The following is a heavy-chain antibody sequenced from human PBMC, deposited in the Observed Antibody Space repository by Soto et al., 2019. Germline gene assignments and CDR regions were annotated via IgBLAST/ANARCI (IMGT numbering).Heavy chain of an antibody. D-gene: IGHD6-19*01. J-gene: IGHJ4*02. CDR1: GFTFSTFS. CDR2: ISGGGRPI. Sequence: EVQLVESGGGSVQPGGSLRLSCAASGFTFSTFSMNWVRQAPGRGLEWISYISGGGRPISYADSVKGRFTISRDNAKNCPDLEMDSLTDEDTAGYYCARDLGWAFDSWGQGTLVTVSS. V-gene: IGHV3-48*02. CDR3: ARDLGWAFDS.